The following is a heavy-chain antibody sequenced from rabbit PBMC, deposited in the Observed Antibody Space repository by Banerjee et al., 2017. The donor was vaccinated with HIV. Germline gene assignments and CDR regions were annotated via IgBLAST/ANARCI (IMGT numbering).Heavy chain of an antibody. D-gene: IGHD2-1*01. Sequence: QQQLEESGGGLVKPGGTLTLTCKASGFDLSSSYWMCWVRQAPGKGLELIACIDTSSGSTWYASWVNGRFTISRSTSLNTVDLKMTSLTAADTATYFCASHLYDDYGDYVHLWGPGTLVTVS. CDR3: ASHLYDDYGDYVHL. J-gene: IGHJ4*01. CDR2: IDTSSGST. V-gene: IGHV1S43*01. CDR1: GFDLSSSYW.